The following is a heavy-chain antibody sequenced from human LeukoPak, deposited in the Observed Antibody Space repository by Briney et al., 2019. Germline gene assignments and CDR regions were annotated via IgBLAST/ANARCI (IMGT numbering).Heavy chain of an antibody. V-gene: IGHV4-34*01. Sequence: PSETLSLTCAVYGGSFSGYYWSWIRQPPGKGLEWIGEINHSGSTNYNPSLKSRVTISVDTSKNQFSLKLSSVTAADTAVYYSAIRYCTNGVCYRDYWGQGTLVTVSS. CDR1: GGSFSGYY. CDR2: INHSGST. CDR3: AIRYCTNGVCYRDY. J-gene: IGHJ4*02. D-gene: IGHD2-8*01.